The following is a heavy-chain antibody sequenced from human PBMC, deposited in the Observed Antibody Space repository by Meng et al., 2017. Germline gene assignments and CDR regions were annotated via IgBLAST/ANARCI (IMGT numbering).Heavy chain of an antibody. Sequence: GESLKISCAASGFTFSSYWMSWVRQAPGKGLEWVANIKQDGSEKYYVDSVKGRFTITRDNAKNSLYLQMNSLRAEDTAVYYCARDRATDSSWQNYYYYYGMDVWGQGTTVTGAS. CDR3: ARDRATDSSWQNYYYYYGMDV. CDR2: IKQDGSEK. J-gene: IGHJ6*01. V-gene: IGHV3-7*01. CDR1: GFTFSSYW. D-gene: IGHD6-13*01.